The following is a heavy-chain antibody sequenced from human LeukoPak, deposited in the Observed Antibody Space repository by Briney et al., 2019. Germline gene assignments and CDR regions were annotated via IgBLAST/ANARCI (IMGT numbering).Heavy chain of an antibody. Sequence: SETLSLTCTVSGGSVSSSIYYWGWIRQPPGQGLEWTGSIYYSGSTSDNPSLKRRVNISVDTSKNQFSLTLNSVTAADTAVYYCASRNDILTGYVFDFWGQGTLVSVSS. CDR2: IYYSGST. D-gene: IGHD3-9*01. CDR1: GGSVSSSIYY. V-gene: IGHV4-39*01. CDR3: ASRNDILTGYVFDF. J-gene: IGHJ4*02.